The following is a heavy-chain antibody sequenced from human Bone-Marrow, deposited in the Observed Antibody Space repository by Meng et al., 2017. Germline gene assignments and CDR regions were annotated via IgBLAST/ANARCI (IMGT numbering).Heavy chain of an antibody. Sequence: GESLKISCKASGYTFTSYDINWVRQATGQGLEWMGWMNPNSGNTGYAQKFQGRVTITRNTSISTAYMELSSLRSEDTAVYYCARGGIAAAAIDYWGQGTLVTVSS. V-gene: IGHV1-8*03. CDR1: GYTFTSYD. D-gene: IGHD6-13*01. CDR2: MNPNSGNT. CDR3: ARGGIAAAAIDY. J-gene: IGHJ4*02.